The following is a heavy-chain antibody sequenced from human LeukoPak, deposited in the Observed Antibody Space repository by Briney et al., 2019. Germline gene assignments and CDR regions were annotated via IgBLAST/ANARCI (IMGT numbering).Heavy chain of an antibody. CDR1: GFTFSSYA. J-gene: IGHJ4*02. Sequence: PGGSLRLSCAASGFTFSSYAMSWVRQAPGKGLEWVSAISGSGGSTYYADSVKGRFTISGDNAKNSLHLQMNSLRAEDTAVYYCARLMLYYDSSGYYIDYWGQGTLVTVSS. CDR3: ARLMLYYDSSGYYIDY. V-gene: IGHV3-23*01. D-gene: IGHD3-22*01. CDR2: ISGSGGST.